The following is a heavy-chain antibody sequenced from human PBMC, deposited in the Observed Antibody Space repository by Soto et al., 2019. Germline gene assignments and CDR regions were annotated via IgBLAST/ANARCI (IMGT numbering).Heavy chain of an antibody. CDR1: GDSISSSSYY. D-gene: IGHD2-21*02. Sequence: LSLTCIVSGDSISSSSYYWGWIRQPPGKGLEWIGSIYYSGRTYYNPSFKSRVTISIDTTKNQFSLKLSSVTATDTAVYYCARQRTTVVTQAYFDHWGQGALVTVSS. CDR3: ARQRTTVVTQAYFDH. CDR2: IYYSGRT. J-gene: IGHJ4*02. V-gene: IGHV4-39*01.